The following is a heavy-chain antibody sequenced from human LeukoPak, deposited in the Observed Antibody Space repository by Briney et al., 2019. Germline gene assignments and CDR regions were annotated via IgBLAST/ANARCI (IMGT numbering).Heavy chain of an antibody. V-gene: IGHV4-34*01. CDR1: GGSFSGYY. CDR3: ARGPMYYDILTGYYQTVSHDFFDY. D-gene: IGHD3-9*01. CDR2: INHSGST. J-gene: IGHJ4*02. Sequence: PSETLSLTCAVYGGSFSGYYWSWIRQPPVKGLEWIGEINHSGSTNYNPSLKSRVTISVDTSKNQFSLKLSSVTAADTAVYYCARGPMYYDILTGYYQTVSHDFFDYWGQGTLVTVSS.